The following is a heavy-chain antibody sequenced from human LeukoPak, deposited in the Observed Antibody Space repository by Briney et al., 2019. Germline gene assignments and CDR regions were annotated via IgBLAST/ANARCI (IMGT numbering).Heavy chain of an antibody. Sequence: GGSLRLSCAASGFTFSSYVMNWVRQAPGKGLEWVSGISWNSGSIGYADSVKGRSTISRDNAKNSLYLQMNSLRAEDTAVYYCARAGAVYDAFDIWGQGTMVTVSS. V-gene: IGHV3-9*01. D-gene: IGHD4-17*01. CDR2: ISWNSGSI. CDR1: GFTFSSYV. J-gene: IGHJ3*02. CDR3: ARAGAVYDAFDI.